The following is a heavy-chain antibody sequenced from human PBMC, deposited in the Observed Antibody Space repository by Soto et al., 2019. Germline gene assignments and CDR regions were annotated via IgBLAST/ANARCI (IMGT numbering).Heavy chain of an antibody. J-gene: IGHJ4*02. CDR3: ARRAMARGFDY. V-gene: IGHV4-34*01. CDR2: INHSGST. Sequence: SETLSLTCAVYGGSFSGYYWSWIRQPPGKGLEWIGEINHSGSTNYNPSLKSRVTTSVDTSKNQFSLKLSSVTAADTAVYYCARRAMARGFDYWGQGTLVTVSS. CDR1: GGSFSGYY. D-gene: IGHD5-18*01.